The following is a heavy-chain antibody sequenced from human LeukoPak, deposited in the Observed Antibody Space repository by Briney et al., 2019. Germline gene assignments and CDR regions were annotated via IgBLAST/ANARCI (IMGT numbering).Heavy chain of an antibody. Sequence: SETLSLTCTVSGGSISSSSYYWGWIRQPPGKGLEWIGSIYYSGSTYYNPSLKSRVTISVDTSKNQFSLKLSSVTAADTAVYYCARGSESHIVVVTATVFDYWGQGTLVTVSS. J-gene: IGHJ4*02. CDR3: ARGSESHIVVVTATVFDY. CDR1: GGSISSSSYY. CDR2: IYYSGST. V-gene: IGHV4-39*07. D-gene: IGHD2-21*02.